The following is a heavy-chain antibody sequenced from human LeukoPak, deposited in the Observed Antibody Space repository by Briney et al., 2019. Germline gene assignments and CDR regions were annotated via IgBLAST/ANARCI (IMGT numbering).Heavy chain of an antibody. Sequence: EASVKVSCKASAYTFTNYGISWVRQAPGQGLEWMGWISAYNGNTNYAQKLQGRVTVTTDTSTNTAYMELRSLRSDDTAAYYCARERKSSYDTLTGYYKSDAFDIWGQGTMVTVSS. CDR2: ISAYNGNT. CDR3: ARERKSSYDTLTGYYKSDAFDI. D-gene: IGHD3-9*01. J-gene: IGHJ3*02. V-gene: IGHV1-18*01. CDR1: AYTFTNYG.